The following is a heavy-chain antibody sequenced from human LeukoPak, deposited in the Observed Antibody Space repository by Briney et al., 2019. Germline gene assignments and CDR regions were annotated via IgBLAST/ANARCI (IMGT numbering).Heavy chain of an antibody. D-gene: IGHD3-9*01. J-gene: IGHJ6*02. V-gene: IGHV3-33*01. Sequence: GGSLRLSCAASAFTFRSFGMHWVRQAPGKGLEWVAVIWYDGSKKYYAESVKGRFTISRDNSKNTLYLQMNSLRGEDTAVYYCARVANITTFGMDVWGQGTTVTVSS. CDR3: ARVANITTFGMDV. CDR2: IWYDGSKK. CDR1: AFTFRSFG.